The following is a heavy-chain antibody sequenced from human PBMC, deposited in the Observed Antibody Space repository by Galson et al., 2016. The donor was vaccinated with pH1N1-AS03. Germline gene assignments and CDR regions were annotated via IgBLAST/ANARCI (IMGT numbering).Heavy chain of an antibody. V-gene: IGHV4-34*12. Sequence: LSLTCTVSRGSFGGAYWTWIRQPPGKGLEWIGEIIIGRGLPPTYTPSLKRRVTISIDTSRGELSLKLRSVTAADTGAYYCARRPTGIDYWGQGVQVTVSS. J-gene: IGHJ4*02. CDR1: RGSFGGAY. D-gene: IGHD3-10*01. CDR2: IIIGRGLPP. CDR3: ARRPTGIDY.